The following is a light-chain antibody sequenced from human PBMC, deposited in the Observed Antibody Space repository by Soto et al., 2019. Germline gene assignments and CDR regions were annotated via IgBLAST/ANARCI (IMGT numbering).Light chain of an antibody. J-gene: IGKJ1*01. Sequence: EIVMTQSPATLSVSPGERATLSCMSSQSVSSDLAWYHQKPGQAPRLLIYGASTRATGIPARFSGSGSGTEFTLTINSLQSEDFAVYYCQQYSIWRTFGQGTKVDI. CDR3: QQYSIWRT. CDR2: GAS. CDR1: QSVSSD. V-gene: IGKV3-15*01.